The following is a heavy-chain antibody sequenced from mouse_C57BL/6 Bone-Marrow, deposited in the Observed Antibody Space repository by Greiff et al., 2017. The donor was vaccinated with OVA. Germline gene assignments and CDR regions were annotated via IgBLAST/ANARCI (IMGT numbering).Heavy chain of an antibody. V-gene: IGHV5-2*01. Sequence: EVKVVESGGGLVQPGESLKLSCESNEYEFPSHDMSWVRKTPEKRLELVAAINSDGGSTYYPDTMERRFIISRDNTKKTLYLQMSSLRSEDTALYYCASPYYYGSSRYWYFDVWGTGTTVTVSS. CDR2: INSDGGST. D-gene: IGHD1-1*01. CDR3: ASPYYYGSSRYWYFDV. J-gene: IGHJ1*03. CDR1: EYEFPSHD.